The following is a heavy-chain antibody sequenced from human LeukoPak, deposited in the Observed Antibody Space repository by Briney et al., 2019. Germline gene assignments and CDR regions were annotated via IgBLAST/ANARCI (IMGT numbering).Heavy chain of an antibody. D-gene: IGHD3-22*01. Sequence: SETLSLTWTVSGGSISSGDYYWSWIRQPPGKGLEWIGYIYYSGSTYYNPSLKSRVTISVDTSKNQFSLKLSSVTAADTAVYYCARESTRMTLYDSSGYWGQGTLVTVSS. J-gene: IGHJ4*02. V-gene: IGHV4-30-4*08. CDR3: ARESTRMTLYDSSGY. CDR2: IYYSGST. CDR1: GGSISSGDYY.